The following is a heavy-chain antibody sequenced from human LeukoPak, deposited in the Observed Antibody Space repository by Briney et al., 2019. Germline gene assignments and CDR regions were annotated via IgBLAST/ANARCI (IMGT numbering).Heavy chain of an antibody. CDR1: GYSISSGYY. CDR3: ARDNGDYVSSRVYAFDI. CDR2: MYHSGST. Sequence: PSETLSLTCTVSGYSISSGYYWGWTRQPPGKGLECIGTMYHSGSTFYNPSLKSRVTISVDTSKNQFSLKLSSVTAADTTVYYCARDNGDYVSSRVYAFDIWGQGTMVTVSS. V-gene: IGHV4-38-2*02. J-gene: IGHJ3*02. D-gene: IGHD4-17*01.